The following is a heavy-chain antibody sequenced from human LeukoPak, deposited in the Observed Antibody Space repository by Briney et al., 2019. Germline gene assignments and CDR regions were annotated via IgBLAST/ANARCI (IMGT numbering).Heavy chain of an antibody. J-gene: IGHJ4*02. D-gene: IGHD2-15*01. CDR2: ISAYNGNT. CDR3: AVLEDTLFEDY. Sequence: ASVKVSCKASGYTFTSYGISWVRQAPGQGLEWMGWISAYNGNTNYAQKLQGRVTMTTDTSTSTAYMGLRSLRSDDTAVYYCAVLEDTLFEDYWGQGTLVTVSS. CDR1: GYTFTSYG. V-gene: IGHV1-18*01.